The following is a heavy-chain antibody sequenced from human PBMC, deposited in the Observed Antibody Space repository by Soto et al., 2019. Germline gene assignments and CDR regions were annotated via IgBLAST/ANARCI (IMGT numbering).Heavy chain of an antibody. V-gene: IGHV4-38-2*02. CDR3: ARERSSMRPAGWVDP. CDR2: VYHSGAT. J-gene: IGHJ5*02. CDR1: QYSITSGFY. Sequence: SETLSLTCSVSQYSITSGFYWGWIRQPPGKGLEWIGSVYHSGATYYNPSLQSRVTISVDTSKNHFYLTLNSVTAADTAIYYCARERSSMRPAGWVDPWGQGTQVTVSS. D-gene: IGHD6-6*01.